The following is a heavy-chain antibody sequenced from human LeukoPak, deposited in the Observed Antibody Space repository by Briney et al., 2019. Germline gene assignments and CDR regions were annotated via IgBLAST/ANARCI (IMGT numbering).Heavy chain of an antibody. V-gene: IGHV4-59*08. J-gene: IGHJ6*02. Sequence: PSETLSLTCIVSGASIRSHFWSWIRRPPGKALEWIGYMYNSGRTNYNPSLKSRVNISVDTSKNQFSLKLSSVTAADTAVYYCAGLAKDLKRTAMVIGDDYYGIDVWGQGTTVTVSS. CDR1: GASIRSHF. CDR3: AGLAKDLKRTAMVIGDDYYGIDV. D-gene: IGHD5-18*01. CDR2: MYNSGRT.